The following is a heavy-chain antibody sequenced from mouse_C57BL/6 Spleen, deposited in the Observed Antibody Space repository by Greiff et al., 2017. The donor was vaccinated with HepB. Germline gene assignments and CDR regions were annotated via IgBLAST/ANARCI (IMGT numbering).Heavy chain of an antibody. D-gene: IGHD1-1*01. V-gene: IGHV3-6*01. J-gene: IGHJ2*01. CDR3: ARVPHYYGSSFFDY. Sequence: EVQVVESGPGLVKPSQSLSLTCSVTGYSITSGYYWNWIRQFPGNKLEWMGYISYDGSNNYNPSLKNRISITRDTSKNQFFLKLNSVTTEDTATYYCARVPHYYGSSFFDYWGQGTTLTVSS. CDR2: ISYDGSN. CDR1: GYSITSGYY.